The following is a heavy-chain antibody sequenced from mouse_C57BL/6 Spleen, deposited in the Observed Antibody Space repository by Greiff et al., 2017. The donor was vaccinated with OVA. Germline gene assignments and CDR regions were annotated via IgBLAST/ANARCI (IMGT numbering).Heavy chain of an antibody. J-gene: IGHJ3*01. Sequence: EVQVVESGGGLVKPGGSLKLSCAASGFTFSDYGMHWVRQAPEKGLEWVAYISSGSSTIYYADTVKGRFTISRDNAKNTLFLQMTSLRSEDTAMYYCARPAIYYDYDPWFAYWGQGTLVTVSA. CDR3: ARPAIYYDYDPWFAY. CDR1: GFTFSDYG. V-gene: IGHV5-17*01. CDR2: ISSGSSTI. D-gene: IGHD2-4*01.